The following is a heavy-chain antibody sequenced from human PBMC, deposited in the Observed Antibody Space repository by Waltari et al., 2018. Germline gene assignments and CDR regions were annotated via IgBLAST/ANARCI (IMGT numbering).Heavy chain of an antibody. CDR3: AKGEGDYYYYYMDV. J-gene: IGHJ6*03. V-gene: IGHV3-23*01. CDR1: GFTFSSYA. Sequence: EVQLLESGGGLVQPGGSLRLSCAASGFTFSSYAMSWVRQAPGKGLEWVSAISGSGGSTDYADAVRGRFTISRDNPKNTLYLQMNSLRAEETAVYYCAKGEGDYYYYYMDVWGKGTTVTVSS. D-gene: IGHD3-16*01. CDR2: ISGSGGST.